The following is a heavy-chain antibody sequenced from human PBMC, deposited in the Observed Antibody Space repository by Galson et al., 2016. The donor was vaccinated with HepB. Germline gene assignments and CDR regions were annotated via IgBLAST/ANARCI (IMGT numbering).Heavy chain of an antibody. CDR3: ATLWVGELFDPMFDP. CDR2: FDPEDGET. J-gene: IGHJ5*02. CDR1: GYTLTELS. V-gene: IGHV1-24*01. Sequence: SVKVSCKVSGYTLTELSMHWVRQAPGKGLEWMGGFDPEDGETIYAQKFQGRVTMTEDTSTDTAYMELSSLRSEDTAVYYCATLWVGELFDPMFDPWDQGTLVTVSS. D-gene: IGHD3-10*01.